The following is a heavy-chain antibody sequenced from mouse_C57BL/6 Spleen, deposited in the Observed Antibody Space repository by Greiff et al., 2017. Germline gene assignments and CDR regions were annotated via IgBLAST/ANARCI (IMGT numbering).Heavy chain of an antibody. D-gene: IGHD4-1*01. J-gene: IGHJ1*03. CDR1: GYSITSGYY. Sequence: EVKLMESGPGLVKPSQSLSLTCSVTGYSITSGYYWNWIRQFPGNKLEWMGYISYDGSNNYNPSLKNRISITRDTSKNQFFLKLNSVTTEDTATYSCASPWDWYFDVWGTGTTVTVSS. V-gene: IGHV3-6*01. CDR2: ISYDGSN. CDR3: ASPWDWYFDV.